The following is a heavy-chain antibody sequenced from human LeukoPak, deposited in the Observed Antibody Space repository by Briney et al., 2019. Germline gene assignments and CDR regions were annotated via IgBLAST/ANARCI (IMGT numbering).Heavy chain of an antibody. CDR3: ARAYCSGGSCWEYYYYMDV. D-gene: IGHD2-15*01. V-gene: IGHV4-38-2*02. CDR2: IYYSGST. J-gene: IGHJ6*03. Sequence: PSETLSLTCTVSGYSISSGYYWGWILQPPGKGLEWIVSIYYSGSTYYNPSLKSRVTISVDTSKNQFSLKLSSVTAADTAVYYCARAYCSGGSCWEYYYYMDVWGKGTTVTVSS. CDR1: GYSISSGYY.